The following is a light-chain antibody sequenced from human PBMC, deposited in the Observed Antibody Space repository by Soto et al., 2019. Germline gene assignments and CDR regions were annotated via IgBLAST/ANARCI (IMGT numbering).Light chain of an antibody. CDR2: GAS. CDR3: QQYNNWHPFT. CDR1: QSVSRS. Sequence: EIVMTQSPATLSVSPGERVTLSCRASQSVSRSLAWYQQKPGQAPRLLIYGASTRATGIPARFSGSGSGTEFTLTISSLQSEDFAVYYCQQYNNWHPFTFGHGTKVDIK. J-gene: IGKJ3*01. V-gene: IGKV3-15*01.